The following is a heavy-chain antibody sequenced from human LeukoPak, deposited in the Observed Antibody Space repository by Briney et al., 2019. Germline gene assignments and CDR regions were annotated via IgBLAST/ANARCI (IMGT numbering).Heavy chain of an antibody. V-gene: IGHV3-15*01. Sequence: PGGSLRLSCAASGFIFSSAWMGWVRQAPGKGLEWVGHIKTKIDGWTTNYAAPVKGRFIISRDDSKNTVYLQMNSLKTEDTAVYYCSTTHYNFGDLDHWGQGALVTVSS. J-gene: IGHJ4*02. CDR1: GFIFSSAW. D-gene: IGHD3-3*01. CDR3: STTHYNFGDLDH. CDR2: IKTKIDGWTT.